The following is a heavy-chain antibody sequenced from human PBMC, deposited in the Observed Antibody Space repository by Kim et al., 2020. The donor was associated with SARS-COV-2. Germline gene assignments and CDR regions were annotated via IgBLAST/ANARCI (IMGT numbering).Heavy chain of an antibody. CDR2: ISYDGKNK. V-gene: IGHV3-30*04. Sequence: GGSLRLSCAASGFTFSTYAMHWVRQAPGKGLEWVAVISYDGKNKYYTDSVKGRFTISRDNSKNTLYLQMNSPRVEDTAVYYCARVGESGPSFDYWGQGILVTVSS. CDR1: GFTFSTYA. CDR3: ARVGESGPSFDY. J-gene: IGHJ4*02. D-gene: IGHD1-26*01.